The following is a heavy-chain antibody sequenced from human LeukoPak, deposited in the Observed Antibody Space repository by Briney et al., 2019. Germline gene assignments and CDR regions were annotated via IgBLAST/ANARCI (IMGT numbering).Heavy chain of an antibody. V-gene: IGHV3-49*04. D-gene: IGHD3-10*01. Sequence: GRSLRLSCTASGFTFGDYAMSWVRQAPGKGLEWVGFIRSKAFGGTTEYAASVKGRFTISRDDSKSIAYLQMNGLKAEDTAVYYCTRAGRSGSYPADYWGQGTLVTVSS. CDR3: TRAGRSGSYPADY. J-gene: IGHJ4*02. CDR1: GFTFGDYA. CDR2: IRSKAFGGTT.